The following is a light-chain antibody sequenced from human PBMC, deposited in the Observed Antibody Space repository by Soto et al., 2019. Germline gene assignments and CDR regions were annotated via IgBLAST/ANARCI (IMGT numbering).Light chain of an antibody. CDR3: VAWDDSLSGVV. CDR2: RNN. J-gene: IGLJ2*01. V-gene: IGLV1-47*01. Sequence: QAVVTQPPSASGTPGQRVTISCSGSSSNIGSNFIYWYQQLPGTAPKLLIYRNNERPSGVPDRFSGSKSGTSASLAISGLRSEDEADYHCVAWDDSLSGVVFGGGTKVTVL. CDR1: SSNIGSNF.